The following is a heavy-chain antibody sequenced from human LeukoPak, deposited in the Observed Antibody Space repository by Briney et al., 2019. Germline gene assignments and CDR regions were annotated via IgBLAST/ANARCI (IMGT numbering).Heavy chain of an antibody. D-gene: IGHD1-14*01. Sequence: GGSLRLSCAASGFVFNSQPMHWVRQAPGKGLECVSAISGDGSSTYYANSVKGRFIISRDNSKNTLYLQMGSLRVEDTALYYCAREEPAGSIDYWGQGTLVTVSS. CDR2: ISGDGSST. J-gene: IGHJ4*02. CDR1: GFVFNSQP. CDR3: AREEPAGSIDY. V-gene: IGHV3-64*01.